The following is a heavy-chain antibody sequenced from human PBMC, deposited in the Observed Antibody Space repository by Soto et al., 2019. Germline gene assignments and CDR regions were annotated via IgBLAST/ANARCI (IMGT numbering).Heavy chain of an antibody. CDR2: ISGRGAMT. CDR1: GFTFNNYA. V-gene: IGHV3-23*01. CDR3: AKDPLGGENYFRKNNCFDP. J-gene: IGHJ5*02. Sequence: LRPSFAASGFTFNNYAMSWVRQAPGKLLEWVSSISGRGAMTYYADSVKGRFSISRDNSKNTLYLQMNTLRAEDTAVYYCAKDPLGGENYFRKNNCFDPWGQGTLVTVSS. D-gene: IGHD1-7*01.